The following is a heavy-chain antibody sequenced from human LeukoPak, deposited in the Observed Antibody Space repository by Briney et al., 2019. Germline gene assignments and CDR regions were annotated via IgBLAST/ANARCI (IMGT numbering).Heavy chain of an antibody. Sequence: GGSLRLSCAASGFTFSSYWMSWVRQAPGKGLEWVANIRHDGSEKYYVDSVKGRFTISRDNAKNSLYLQMNSLRAEDTAVYYCARDQFSIYGDYDYWGQGTLVTVSS. D-gene: IGHD4-17*01. CDR1: GFTFSSYW. CDR2: IRHDGSEK. V-gene: IGHV3-7*03. CDR3: ARDQFSIYGDYDY. J-gene: IGHJ4*02.